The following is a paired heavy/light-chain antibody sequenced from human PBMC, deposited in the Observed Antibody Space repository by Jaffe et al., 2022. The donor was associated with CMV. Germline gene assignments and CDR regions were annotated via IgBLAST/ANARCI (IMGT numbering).Heavy chain of an antibody. CDR3: TKGAVFRGATKGPFDY. Sequence: EVQLVESGGGLVQPGWSLRLSCEASGYSFDDYVVHWVRQAPGKGPEWVAGVSWNSKSIVYADSVKGRFTISRDNAKDSLSLQMNSLRVEDTAFYYCTKGAVFRGATKGPFDYWGQGILVTVSS. V-gene: IGHV3-9*01. J-gene: IGHJ4*02. CDR1: GYSFDDYV. D-gene: IGHD3-10*01. CDR2: VSWNSKSI.
Light chain of an antibody. J-gene: IGKJ2*01. CDR3: QQYFSTPGYT. V-gene: IGKV4-1*01. CDR2: WAS. Sequence: DIVMTQSPDSLAVSPGERATINCKSSQSVFYTSNNKNYLAWYQQKPGQPPKLLISWASTREPGVPDRFSGSGSGTDFTLTISSLQAEDVAVYYCQQYFSTPGYTFGQGTKLEIK. CDR1: QSVFYTSNNKNY.